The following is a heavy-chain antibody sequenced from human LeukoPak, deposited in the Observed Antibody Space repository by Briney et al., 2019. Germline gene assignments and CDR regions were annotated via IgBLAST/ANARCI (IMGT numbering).Heavy chain of an antibody. Sequence: SGGSLRLSCAASGFTFSHYEMNWVRQAPGKGLEWVSYISATGTTIFYADSVKGRFTISRDNAKNSLFLQMHSLRAEDTAVYYCARGFAPHDFWGQGTLVTVSS. CDR3: ARGFAPHDF. CDR1: GFTFSHYE. V-gene: IGHV3-48*03. J-gene: IGHJ4*02. CDR2: ISATGTTI.